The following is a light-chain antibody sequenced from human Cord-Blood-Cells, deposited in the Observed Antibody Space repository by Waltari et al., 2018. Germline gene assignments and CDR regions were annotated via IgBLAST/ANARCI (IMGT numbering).Light chain of an antibody. V-gene: IGLV1-44*01. CDR2: SNN. J-gene: IGLJ3*02. CDR1: SSNIGSNT. Sequence: QSVLTQPPSASGTPGQRVTISCSGRSSNIGSNTVNWYQQLPGTAPKLLIYSNNPRPSGVPDRFSGSKSGTSASLAISGLQSEDEADYYCAAWDDSLNGPVFGGGTKLTVL. CDR3: AAWDDSLNGPV.